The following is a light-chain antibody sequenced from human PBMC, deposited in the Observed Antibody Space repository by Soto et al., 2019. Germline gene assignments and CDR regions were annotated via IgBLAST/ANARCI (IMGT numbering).Light chain of an antibody. J-gene: IGLJ1*01. CDR2: DNN. V-gene: IGLV1-51*01. CDR1: SSNIGNNY. CDR3: GSWDSSLSAYV. Sequence: QSVLTQPPSLSAAPGQTVTISCSGGSSNIGNNYVSWYQQVAGTTPKLLIFDNNKRPSGIPDRFSGSKSGTSATLGIAGLQTGDAADYYCGSWDSSLSAYVFGTGTKVTVL.